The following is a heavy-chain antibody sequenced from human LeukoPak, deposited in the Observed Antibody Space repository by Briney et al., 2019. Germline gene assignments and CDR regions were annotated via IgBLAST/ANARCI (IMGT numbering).Heavy chain of an antibody. CDR1: GGSISSSSYY. V-gene: IGHV4-39*01. CDR2: IYYSGST. CDR3: ASQTYYYDSSGPNWFDP. J-gene: IGHJ5*02. D-gene: IGHD3-22*01. Sequence: SETLSLTCTVSGGSISSSSYYWGWIRQPPGTGLEWIGSIYYSGSTYYNPSLKSRVTISVDTSKNQFSLKLSSVTAADTAVYYCASQTYYYDSSGPNWFDPWGQGTLVTVSS.